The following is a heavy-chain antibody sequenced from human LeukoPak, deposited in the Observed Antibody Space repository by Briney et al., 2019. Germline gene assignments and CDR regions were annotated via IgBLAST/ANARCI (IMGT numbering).Heavy chain of an antibody. J-gene: IGHJ3*02. CDR1: GYTFTGYF. V-gene: IGHV1-2*02. CDR3: AKDMYYGSEISKEGAFDI. Sequence: ASVKVSCKASGYTFTGYFMHWVRQAPGQGLEWMGWINPKSGGTDYAQKFQGRVTMTRDTSISTAYMELSRLRSDDTALYYCAKDMYYGSEISKEGAFDIWGQGTMVTVSS. D-gene: IGHD3-10*01. CDR2: INPKSGGT.